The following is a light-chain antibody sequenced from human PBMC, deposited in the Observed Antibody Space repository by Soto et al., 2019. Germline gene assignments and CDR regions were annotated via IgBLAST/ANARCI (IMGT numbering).Light chain of an antibody. CDR1: SSDVGSYNL. CDR3: CSYAGGNALV. J-gene: IGLJ3*02. Sequence: QSALTQPASVSGSPGQSITISCTGTSSDVGSYNLVSWYQQHPGKAPKLIIYEGSKRPSGVSNRFSGSKSGNTASLTISGLQAEDEADYYCCSYAGGNALVFGGGTQLTVL. V-gene: IGLV2-23*01. CDR2: EGS.